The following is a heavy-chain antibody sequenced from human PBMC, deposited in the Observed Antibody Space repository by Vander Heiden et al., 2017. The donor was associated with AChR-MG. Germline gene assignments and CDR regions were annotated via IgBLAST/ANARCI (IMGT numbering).Heavy chain of an antibody. CDR1: GFTFSRYG. CDR3: ARVRGVVVADPLTV. D-gene: IGHD2-15*01. Sequence: QVQLVESGGGVVKPGRSLRLSCAASGFTFSRYGMPGVRQAAGKGLECVAGIAYDGSNTYYADSVKGRFTISRDNSKNTLYLQMNSVRAEDTAVYYCARVRGVVVADPLTVWGQGTLVTVSS. V-gene: IGHV3-30-3*01. CDR2: IAYDGSNT. J-gene: IGHJ4*02.